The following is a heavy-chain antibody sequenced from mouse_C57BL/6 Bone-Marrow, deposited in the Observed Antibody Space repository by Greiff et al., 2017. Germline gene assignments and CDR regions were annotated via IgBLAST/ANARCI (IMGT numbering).Heavy chain of an antibody. J-gene: IGHJ2*01. Sequence: EVQLQQSRPELVKPGASVKISCKASGYTFTDYYMNWVNQSHGKSLEWIGDINPNNGGTSYNQKFKGKATLTVDKSSSTAYMELRSLTFEDSAVYYCARHPYTTVLDYWGQGTTLTVAS. CDR1: GYTFTDYY. CDR2: INPNNGGT. D-gene: IGHD1-1*01. V-gene: IGHV1-26*01. CDR3: ARHPYTTVLDY.